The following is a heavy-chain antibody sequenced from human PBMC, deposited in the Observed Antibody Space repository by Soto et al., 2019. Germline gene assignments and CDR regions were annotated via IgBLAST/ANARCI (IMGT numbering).Heavy chain of an antibody. V-gene: IGHV2-5*02. CDR2: IYWDDAK. Sequence: QITLKESGPTLVKPTQTLTLTCTFSGFSLSTSGVGVGWIRQPPGKALEWVALIYWDDAKEYSPSLKSRLTITKDTSKNHGALTMTNMDPVDTAPYYCAHKGGGDRILDYWGQGTLVTVSS. CDR3: AHKGGGDRILDY. CDR1: GFSLSTSGVG. J-gene: IGHJ4*02. D-gene: IGHD3-16*01.